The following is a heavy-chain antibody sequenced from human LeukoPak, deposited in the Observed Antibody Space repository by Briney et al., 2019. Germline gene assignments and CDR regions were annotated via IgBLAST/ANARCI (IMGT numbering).Heavy chain of an antibody. Sequence: PGGSLRLSCAASGFTFSSYEMNWVRQAPGKGLEWISYISSSGTTIYYADSVKGRFTISRDNAKKSLYLQMNSLRAEDTAVYYCARPLDYGDYVHLDYWGQGTLVTVSS. D-gene: IGHD4-17*01. J-gene: IGHJ4*02. CDR3: ARPLDYGDYVHLDY. V-gene: IGHV3-48*03. CDR1: GFTFSSYE. CDR2: ISSSGTTI.